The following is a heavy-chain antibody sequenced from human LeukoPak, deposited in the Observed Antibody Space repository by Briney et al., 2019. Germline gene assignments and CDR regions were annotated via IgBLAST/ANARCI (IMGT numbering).Heavy chain of an antibody. CDR1: GGSISSSNW. CDR2: IYHSGST. V-gene: IGHV4-4*02. J-gene: IGHJ4*02. CDR3: ARSVLGYSYGLHIDY. Sequence: SETLSLTCAVSGGSISSSNWWSWVRQPPGKGLEWIGEIYHSGSTNYNPSLESRLTISVDKSKNQFSLKLSSLTAADTAVYYCARSVLGYSYGLHIDYWGQGTLVTVSS. D-gene: IGHD5-18*01.